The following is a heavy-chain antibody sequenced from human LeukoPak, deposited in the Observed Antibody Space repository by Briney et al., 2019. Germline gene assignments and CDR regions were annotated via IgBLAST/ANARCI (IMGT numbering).Heavy chain of an antibody. J-gene: IGHJ4*02. Sequence: QSGGSLRLSRAPSGFTFNSYAMSWVRQFPPKGLEGVSSISAGGVTKYYGDSVKGRFTISRDNTKNTLALKMSSLMAEDTALYDCAKDNFLAQSDSTQGKNHFGCRGPGTLVTV. CDR2: ISAGGVTK. CDR1: GFTFNSYA. V-gene: IGHV3-23*02. CDR3: AKDNFLAQSDSTQGKNHFGC. D-gene: IGHD2/OR15-2a*01.